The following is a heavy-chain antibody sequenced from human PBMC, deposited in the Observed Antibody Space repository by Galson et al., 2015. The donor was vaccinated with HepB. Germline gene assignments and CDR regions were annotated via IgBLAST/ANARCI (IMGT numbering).Heavy chain of an antibody. CDR3: ARQYHVTLSYYYALDV. Sequence: SVKVSCKASGYTFTDYYAHWVRQAPGQGLEWVGWIDPSFGDTKYAQKFQGKVTMARDTSINTVYMEVSGLRSDDTAVYYCARQYHVTLSYYYALDVWGQGTTVTVSS. V-gene: IGHV1-2*02. CDR2: IDPSFGDT. D-gene: IGHD2-2*01. CDR1: GYTFTDYY. J-gene: IGHJ6*02.